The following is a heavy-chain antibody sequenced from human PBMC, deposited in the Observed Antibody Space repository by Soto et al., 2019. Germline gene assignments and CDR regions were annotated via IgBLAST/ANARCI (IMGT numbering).Heavy chain of an antibody. V-gene: IGHV4-31*03. CDR2: IYYSGST. Sequence: SETLSLTCTVSGGSISSGGYYWSWIRQHPGKGLEWIGYIYYSGSTYYNPSLKSRVTISVDTSKNQFSLKLSSVTAADTAVYYCARVTESYNLVVPAAQFDYWGQGTLVTVSS. CDR3: ARVTESYNLVVPAAQFDY. D-gene: IGHD2-2*01. J-gene: IGHJ4*02. CDR1: GGSISSGGYY.